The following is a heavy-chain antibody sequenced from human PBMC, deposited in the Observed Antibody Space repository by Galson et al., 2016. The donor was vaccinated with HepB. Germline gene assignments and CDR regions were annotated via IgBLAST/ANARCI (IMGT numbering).Heavy chain of an antibody. J-gene: IGHJ6*02. V-gene: IGHV3-53*01. D-gene: IGHD3-16*01. CDR3: AKLRDGYDRGAFDI. Sequence: LSCAASGVTVSSNYMTWIRQAPGKGLEWVSVIFSGGYTYYSDSVKGRFTTSRDNSKNMVYLQMEGLRVEDTDKYYCAKLRDGYDRGAFDIWGLGTTVSVSS. CDR2: IFSGGYT. CDR1: GVTVSSNY.